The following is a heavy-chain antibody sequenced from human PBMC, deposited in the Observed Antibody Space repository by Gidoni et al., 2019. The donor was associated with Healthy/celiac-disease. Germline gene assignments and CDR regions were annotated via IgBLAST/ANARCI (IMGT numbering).Heavy chain of an antibody. J-gene: IGHJ3*02. CDR2: ISYDGSNK. D-gene: IGHD3-10*01. V-gene: IGHV3-30-3*01. CDR3: ARDAPSPLAGGAFDI. CDR1: GFTFSSYA. Sequence: QVQLVESGGGVVQPGRSLRLSCAASGFTFSSYAMHGVRQAPGKGLEWVAVISYDGSNKYYADSVKGRFTISRDNSKNTLYLQMNSLRAEDTAVYYCARDAPSPLAGGAFDIWGQGTMVTVSS.